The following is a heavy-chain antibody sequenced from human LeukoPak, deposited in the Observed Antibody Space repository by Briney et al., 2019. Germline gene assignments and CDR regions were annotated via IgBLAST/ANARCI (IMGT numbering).Heavy chain of an antibody. V-gene: IGHV4-39*07. D-gene: IGHD3-10*01. CDR3: AGFTFFRGVITFDY. Sequence: SETLSLTSTVSGGSISSSSYYWGWIRQPPGKGLEWIGSVDHSGGTYYNPSLRSRVSISVDTSKNQFSLKLSSVTAADTAVYSCAGFTFFRGVITFDYWGQGTLVTVSP. CDR1: GGSISSSSYY. J-gene: IGHJ4*02. CDR2: VDHSGGT.